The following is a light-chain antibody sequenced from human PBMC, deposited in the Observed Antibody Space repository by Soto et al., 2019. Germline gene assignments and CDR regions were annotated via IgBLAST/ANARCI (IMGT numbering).Light chain of an antibody. V-gene: IGKV3-20*01. J-gene: IGKJ2*01. CDR2: SAS. CDR3: QLYGKLRGYT. CDR1: QPVDGTY. Sequence: VLTQSPGTLSLSPGERATLSCKASQPVDGTYLAWYQQKPGQAPTILIYSASTRASGTPDRFSGSGSGADFTLTISRLEPEDLAVYYCQLYGKLRGYTFGQGTKLQI.